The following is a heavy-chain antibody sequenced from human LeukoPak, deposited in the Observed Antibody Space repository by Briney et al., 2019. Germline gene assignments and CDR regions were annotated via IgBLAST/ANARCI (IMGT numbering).Heavy chain of an antibody. CDR3: ARWGTNDAFDI. D-gene: IGHD3-16*01. Sequence: GSLRLSCEVSGFTVSTNYMSWVRQAPGKGLEWVSTIYSDGSTYYADSVKGRLTISRDNSKNTLYLQMNSLRAEDTAVYYCARWGTNDAFDIWGQGTKVTVSS. V-gene: IGHV3-66*01. CDR1: GFTVSTNY. J-gene: IGHJ3*02. CDR2: IYSDGST.